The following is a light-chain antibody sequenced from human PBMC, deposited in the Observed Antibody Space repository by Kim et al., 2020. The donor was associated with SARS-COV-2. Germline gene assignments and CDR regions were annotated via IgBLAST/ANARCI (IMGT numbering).Light chain of an antibody. V-gene: IGLV3-19*01. CDR1: SLRSYY. J-gene: IGLJ2*01. CDR2: GKN. Sequence: LGQTGRITCQGDSLRSYYASWYQQKPGQAPLLVIYGKNNRPSGIPDRFSGSTSGNTASLTITGAQAEDEADYYCNSRDSSGNHLVFGGGTQLTV. CDR3: NSRDSSGNHLV.